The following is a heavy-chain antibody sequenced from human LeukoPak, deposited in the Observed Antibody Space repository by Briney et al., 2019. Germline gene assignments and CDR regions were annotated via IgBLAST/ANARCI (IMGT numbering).Heavy chain of an antibody. CDR1: GYTFTSYD. D-gene: IGHD6-6*01. CDR3: AREGSSSYDAFDI. J-gene: IGHJ3*02. CDR2: MNPISGDT. V-gene: IGHV1-8*01. Sequence: ASVKVSCKASGYTFTSYDVNWVRQATGQGLEWMGWMNPISGDTGYALKFQGRVTMSRNTSISTAYMELGSLRSEDTAVYYCAREGSSSYDAFDIWGQGTMVTVSS.